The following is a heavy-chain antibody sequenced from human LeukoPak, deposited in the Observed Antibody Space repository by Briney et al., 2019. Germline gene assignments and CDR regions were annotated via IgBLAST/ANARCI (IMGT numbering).Heavy chain of an antibody. CDR2: IKRDGSDN. J-gene: IGHJ4*02. V-gene: IGHV3-7*01. CDR1: GFTFNSSS. CDR3: ARALYNRGWYPDYFDS. Sequence: GGSLRLSCAASGFTFNSSSMNWVRQAPGKGLEWVANIKRDGSDNYYVGSVEGRFTISRDNAKNSLYLQMSSLRAEDTAIYYCARALYNRGWYPDYFDSWGQGTLVTVSA. D-gene: IGHD6-19*01.